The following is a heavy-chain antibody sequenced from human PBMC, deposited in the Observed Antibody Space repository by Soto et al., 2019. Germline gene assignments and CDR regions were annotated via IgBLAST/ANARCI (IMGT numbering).Heavy chain of an antibody. CDR3: ARLGYSSGWDY. V-gene: IGHV3-74*01. CDR1: GFTFSSYL. CDR2: INSDGSNT. D-gene: IGHD6-19*01. Sequence: EVQLLESVGGLVQPGGSLRLSCAASGFTFSSYLMHWARQAPGKGLLWVSRINSDGSNTIYADSVKGRFTISRDNAKNTLYLQMNSLRAEDTAVYYCARLGYSSGWDYWGQGTLVTVSS. J-gene: IGHJ4*02.